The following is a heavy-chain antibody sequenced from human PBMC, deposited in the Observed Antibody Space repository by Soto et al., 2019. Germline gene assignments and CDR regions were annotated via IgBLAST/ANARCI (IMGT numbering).Heavy chain of an antibody. CDR3: ASLGYCTNGVCNGFDP. J-gene: IGHJ5*02. Sequence: SETLSLTCTVSGGSVSSGSYYWSWIRQPPGKGLEWIGYIYYSGSTNYNPSLKSRVTISVDTSKNQFSLKLSSVTAADTAVYYCASLGYCTNGVCNGFDPWGQGTLVTVSS. CDR2: IYYSGST. CDR1: GGSVSSGSYY. D-gene: IGHD2-8*01. V-gene: IGHV4-61*01.